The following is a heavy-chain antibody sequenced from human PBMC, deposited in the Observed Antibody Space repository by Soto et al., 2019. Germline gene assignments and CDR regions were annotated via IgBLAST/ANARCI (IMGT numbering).Heavy chain of an antibody. D-gene: IGHD3-22*01. V-gene: IGHV3-23*01. J-gene: IGHJ4*02. CDR2: ISSSGGST. Sequence: TGGSLRLSCAASGCTFSSYSMSWVRRAPGKGLEWVSFISSSGGSTYYADSVKGRFTISRDNSKNTLYLQMNSLRAEDTAVYYCAKEDDSSGYYYWSPNYFDYWGQGTPVTVSS. CDR1: GCTFSSYS. CDR3: AKEDDSSGYYYWSPNYFDY.